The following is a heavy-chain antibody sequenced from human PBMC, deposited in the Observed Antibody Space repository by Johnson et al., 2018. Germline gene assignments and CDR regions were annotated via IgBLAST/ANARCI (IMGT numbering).Heavy chain of an antibody. J-gene: IGHJ6*03. CDR1: GGSISTYY. Sequence: QVQLQESGPGLVKPSETLSLACTVSGGSISTYYWSWIRQPPGKGLDYIGNIYYSGSTNYNPSLRSRVTISVDTSKNHFSLKLSSVTAADTAVYYCARALWFGGLHSYMGVWGKGTTVTVSS. V-gene: IGHV4-59*01. CDR2: IYYSGST. D-gene: IGHD3-10*01. CDR3: ARALWFGGLHSYMGV.